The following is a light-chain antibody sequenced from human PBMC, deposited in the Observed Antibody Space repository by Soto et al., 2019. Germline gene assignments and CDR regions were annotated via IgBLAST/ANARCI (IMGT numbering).Light chain of an antibody. J-gene: IGLJ2*01. V-gene: IGLV2-14*01. CDR3: SSYTSSSTVV. CDR2: EVS. Sequence: ALTQPASVSGSPGQSITISCTGTSSDIGGYKYVSWYQQHPGKAPKLMIYEVSNRPSGVSNRFSGSKSGNTASLTISGLQAEDEADYYCSSYTSSSTVVFGGGTKLTVL. CDR1: SSDIGGYKY.